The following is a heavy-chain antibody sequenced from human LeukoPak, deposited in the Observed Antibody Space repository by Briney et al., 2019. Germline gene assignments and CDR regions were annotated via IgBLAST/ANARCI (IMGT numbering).Heavy chain of an antibody. V-gene: IGHV4-34*01. CDR2: INYNGENT. CDR1: GGSFSGYL. J-gene: IGHJ6*02. CDR3: ARDYRDSSGWYPNYYGMDV. Sequence: SETLSLTCTVSGGSFSGYLWSWIRQPPGKGLEWIGEINYNGENTNYNPSLKSRVTISVDTSKNQFSLKLSSVTAADTAVYYCARDYRDSSGWYPNYYGMDVWGQGTTVTVSS. D-gene: IGHD6-19*01.